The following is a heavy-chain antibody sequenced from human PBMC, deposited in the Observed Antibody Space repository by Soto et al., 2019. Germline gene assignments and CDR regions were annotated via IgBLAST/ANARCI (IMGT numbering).Heavy chain of an antibody. CDR2: ISSSSSTI. J-gene: IGHJ4*02. V-gene: IGHV3-48*01. CDR1: GFTFSSYS. CDR3: ARDFPFDYYGSGSYADY. D-gene: IGHD3-10*01. Sequence: GGSLRLSCAASGFTFSSYSMNWVRQAPGKGLEWVSYISSSSSTIYYADSVKGRFTISRDNAKNSLYLQMNSLRAEDTAVYYCARDFPFDYYGSGSYADYWGQGTLVTVSS.